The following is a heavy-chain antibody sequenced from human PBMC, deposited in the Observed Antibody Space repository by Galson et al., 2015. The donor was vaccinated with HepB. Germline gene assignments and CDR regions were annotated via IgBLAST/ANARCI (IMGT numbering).Heavy chain of an antibody. J-gene: IGHJ6*03. CDR3: ARDFTPSSSGWVHYYYYMDV. D-gene: IGHD6-19*01. CDR2: ISSSSCYI. Sequence: SLRLSCVASGFTFSSYSMNWVRQAPGKGLEWVSSISSSSCYIYYADSVKGRFTISRDNAKNSLYLQMNSLRAEDTAVYYCARDFTPSSSGWVHYYYYMDVWGKGTTVTVSS. V-gene: IGHV3-21*01. CDR1: GFTFSSYS.